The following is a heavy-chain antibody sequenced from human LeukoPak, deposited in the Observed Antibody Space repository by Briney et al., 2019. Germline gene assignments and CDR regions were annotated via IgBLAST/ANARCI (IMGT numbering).Heavy chain of an antibody. Sequence: SQTLSLTCAISGDSVSSNSAAWNWLRQSPSRGREWLGRTYYRSKWYNDYAVSVKSRITINPDTSENHFSLQLNSVTPEDTAVYYCARGYGYYFDYWGQGTLVTVSS. V-gene: IGHV6-1*01. D-gene: IGHD5-18*01. J-gene: IGHJ4*02. CDR3: ARGYGYYFDY. CDR1: GDSVSSNSAA. CDR2: TYYRSKWYN.